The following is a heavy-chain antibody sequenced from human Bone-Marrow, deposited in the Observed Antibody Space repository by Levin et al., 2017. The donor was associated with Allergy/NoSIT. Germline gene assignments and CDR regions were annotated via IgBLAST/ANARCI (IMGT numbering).Heavy chain of an antibody. CDR2: ISGSGAGT. V-gene: IGHV3-23*01. J-gene: IGHJ6*03. CDR1: GFTFSSYA. Sequence: SCAASGFTFSSYAMSWVRQAPGKGLEWVSAISGSGAGTYYADSVKGRFTISRDNSKNTLYLQLNSLTAEDTAVYYCAKVAKAVASRAYYMDVWGKGTTVTVSS. CDR3: AKVAKAVASRAYYMDV. D-gene: IGHD6-19*01.